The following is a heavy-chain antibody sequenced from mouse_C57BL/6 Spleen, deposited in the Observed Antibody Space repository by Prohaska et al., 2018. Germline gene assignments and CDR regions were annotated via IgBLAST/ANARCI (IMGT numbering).Heavy chain of an antibody. CDR2: THPNNGVT. CDR3: ARGGIITTVVASPYFDV. D-gene: IGHD1-1*01. Sequence: HGQTLAWIGDTHPNNGVTIYNQKFKGKATLTVDKSSSKAYIEIRSLTSEDTAVYYCARGGIITTVVASPYFDVWGTGTTVTVSS. V-gene: IGHV1-18*01. J-gene: IGHJ1*03.